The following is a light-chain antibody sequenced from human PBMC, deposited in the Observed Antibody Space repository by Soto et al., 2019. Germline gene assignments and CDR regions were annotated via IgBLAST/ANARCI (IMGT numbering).Light chain of an antibody. J-gene: IGKJ1*01. CDR1: QSISSW. Sequence: DIQMTQSPSTLSASVGDRVTITCRASQSISSWLAWYQQKPGRAPKLLIYKASSLETGVPSRFSGSGSGTEFPLIISSLQPDDFASYYCQQYGSSSPWTCGQGTKVEIK. CDR2: KAS. V-gene: IGKV1-5*03. CDR3: QQYGSSSPWT.